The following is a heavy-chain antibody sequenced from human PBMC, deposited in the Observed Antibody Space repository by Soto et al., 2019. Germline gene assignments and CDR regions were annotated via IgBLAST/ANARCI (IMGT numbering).Heavy chain of an antibody. CDR1: GYTFTGYY. D-gene: IGHD2-8*01. V-gene: IGHV1-2*02. CDR2: INPNSGGT. CDR3: AREREYCTNGVCCGPPANNWFDP. J-gene: IGHJ5*02. Sequence: EASVKVSCKASGYTFTGYYMHWVRQAPGQGLEWMGWINPNSGGTNYAQKFQGRVTMTRDTSISTAYMELSRLRSDDTAVYYCAREREYCTNGVCCGPPANNWFDPWGQGTLVTVSS.